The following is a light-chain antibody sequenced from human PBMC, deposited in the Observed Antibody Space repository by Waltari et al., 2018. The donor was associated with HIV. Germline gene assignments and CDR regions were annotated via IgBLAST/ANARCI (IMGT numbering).Light chain of an antibody. CDR2: GAS. V-gene: IGKV3-20*01. CDR3: QQYGSSLPYT. J-gene: IGKJ2*01. CDR1: QSVSSSY. Sequence: EIVLTQSPGTLSLSQGERATLSCRASQSVSSSYLAWYQQKPGQAPRLLSYGASSRATGIPDRFSGSGSGTDFTLTISRLEPEDFAVYYCQQYGSSLPYTFGQGTKLEIK.